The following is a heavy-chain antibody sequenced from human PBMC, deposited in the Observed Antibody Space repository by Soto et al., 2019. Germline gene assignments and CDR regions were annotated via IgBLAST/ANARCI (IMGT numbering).Heavy chain of an antibody. CDR1: GGSVSSGSYY. Sequence: QVQLQESGPGLVKPSETLSLTCTVSGGSVSSGSYYWSWIRQPPGKGLEWIGYIYYSGSTNYNPSLKSRVTISVDTSKNQFSLKLSSVTAADTAVYYCARALLRPYGVSPFDYWGQGTLVTVSS. CDR2: IYYSGST. V-gene: IGHV4-61*01. J-gene: IGHJ4*02. CDR3: ARALLRPYGVSPFDY. D-gene: IGHD1-26*01.